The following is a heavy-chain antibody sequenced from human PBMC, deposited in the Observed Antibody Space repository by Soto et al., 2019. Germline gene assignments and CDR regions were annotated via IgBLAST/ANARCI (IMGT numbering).Heavy chain of an antibody. V-gene: IGHV3-23*01. CDR3: VTHSWNY. Sequence: EVQLLESGGGLVQRGGSLRLSCAVSGLTFTSLHLSWVRQPPGKGLEWVSAIQGSDLNTYYADSVRGRCTISRDISKNTLFLHMKSLAAEEMAVYFCVTHSWNYWGQGTLVTVSA. D-gene: IGHD1-1*01. CDR2: IQGSDLNT. CDR1: GLTFTSLH. J-gene: IGHJ4*02.